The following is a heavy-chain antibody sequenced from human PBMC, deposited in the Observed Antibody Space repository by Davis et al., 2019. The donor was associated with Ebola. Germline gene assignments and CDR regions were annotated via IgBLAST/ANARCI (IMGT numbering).Heavy chain of an antibody. CDR2: ISGSDGST. CDR1: GFTFSSYV. V-gene: IGHV3-23*01. Sequence: GESLKISCAASGFTFSSYVMSWVRQAPGKGLEWVSTISGSDGSTYSADSVKGRFTISRDNSKNTLYLQMKSLRAEDTAVYYCAKRGERQWLPLDYWGQGTLVTVAS. J-gene: IGHJ4*02. CDR3: AKRGERQWLPLDY. D-gene: IGHD6-19*01.